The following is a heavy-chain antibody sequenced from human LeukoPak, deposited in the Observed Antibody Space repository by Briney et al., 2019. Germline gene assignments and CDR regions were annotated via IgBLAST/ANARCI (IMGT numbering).Heavy chain of an antibody. J-gene: IGHJ4*02. Sequence: PGGSLRLSCAASGFTFNTYFMNWVRQAPGKGLEWVSSISSTSTYIYYADSMKGRFTISRDNAKNSLFLQINNLRAEDTAVYFCARRATTERGHSYGLDFWGQGTLVTVSS. CDR2: ISSTSTYI. D-gene: IGHD5-18*01. V-gene: IGHV3-21*01. CDR1: GFTFNTYF. CDR3: ARRATTERGHSYGLDF.